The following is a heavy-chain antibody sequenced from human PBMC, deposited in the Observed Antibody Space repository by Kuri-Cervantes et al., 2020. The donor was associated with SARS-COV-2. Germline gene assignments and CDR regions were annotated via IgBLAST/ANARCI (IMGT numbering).Heavy chain of an antibody. CDR1: GGTFSSYA. J-gene: IGHJ4*02. Sequence: SVKVSCKASGGTFSSYAISWVRQAPGQGLEWMGGIIPIFGTANYAQKFQGRVTITAGESTSTAYMELSSLRSEDTAVYYCARGSLEYSYFDYWGQGTLVTVSS. D-gene: IGHD6-6*01. V-gene: IGHV1-69*13. CDR2: IIPIFGTA. CDR3: ARGSLEYSYFDY.